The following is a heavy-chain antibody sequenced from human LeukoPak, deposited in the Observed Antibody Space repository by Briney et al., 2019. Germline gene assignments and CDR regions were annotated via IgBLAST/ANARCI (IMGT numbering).Heavy chain of an antibody. CDR3: AGRLLGYCSGGSCYSGYFQH. D-gene: IGHD2-15*01. J-gene: IGHJ1*01. CDR1: GGSISSYY. CDR2: IYYSGST. Sequence: SETLSLTCTVSGGSISSYYWSWIRQPPGKGLEWIGYIYYSGSTNSNPSLKSRVTISVDTSKNQFSLKLSSVTAADTAMYYCAGRLLGYCSGGSCYSGYFQHWGQGTLVTVSS. V-gene: IGHV4-59*12.